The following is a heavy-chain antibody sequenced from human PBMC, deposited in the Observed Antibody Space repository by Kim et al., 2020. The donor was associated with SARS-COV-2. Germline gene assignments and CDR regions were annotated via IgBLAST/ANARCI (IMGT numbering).Heavy chain of an antibody. D-gene: IGHD6-19*01. Sequence: YADSVKGRFTISRDNSKNTLYLQMNSLRAEDTAVYYCAKDSSGGLDLDYWGQGTLVTVSS. CDR3: AKDSSGGLDLDY. J-gene: IGHJ4*02. V-gene: IGHV3-23*01.